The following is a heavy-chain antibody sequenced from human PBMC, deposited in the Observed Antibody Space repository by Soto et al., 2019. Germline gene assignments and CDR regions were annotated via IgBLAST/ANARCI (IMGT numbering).Heavy chain of an antibody. CDR3: ARERPQALSLDY. V-gene: IGHV3-11*05. J-gene: IGHJ4*02. Sequence: GGSLRLSCAASGFTFSDYYMSWIRQAPGKGLEWVSYISSSSSYTNYADSVKGRFTISRDNAKNSLYLQMNSLRAEDTAVYYCARERPQALSLDYWGQGTLVTVSS. CDR2: ISSSSSYT. CDR1: GFTFSDYY. D-gene: IGHD1-1*01.